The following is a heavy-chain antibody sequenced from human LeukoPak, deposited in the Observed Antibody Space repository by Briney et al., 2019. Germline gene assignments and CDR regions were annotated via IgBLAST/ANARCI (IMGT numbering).Heavy chain of an antibody. CDR2: VSGSGGNI. D-gene: IGHD6-13*01. CDR1: GFTFSSYT. Sequence: GGSLRLSCAASGFTFSSYTMSWVRQAPGKGLEWVSGVSGSGGNIHYADSVKGRFTISRDNSKNTLYLQMNSLRADDTAVYYCAKVDSSSWESYNWFDSWGQGTLVTVSS. CDR3: AKVDSSSWESYNWFDS. V-gene: IGHV3-23*01. J-gene: IGHJ5*01.